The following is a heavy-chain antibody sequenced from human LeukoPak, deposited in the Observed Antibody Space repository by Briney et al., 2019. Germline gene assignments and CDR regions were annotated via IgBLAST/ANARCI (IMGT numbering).Heavy chain of an antibody. Sequence: PGGSLRLSCAASGFTFSSFAMTWVRQAPGKGLQWVSGIRGTGGSTYYADSVKGRFTISRDNSKNTLYLQMNSLRAEDTAVYYCAKDTSNSWYGLDFWGQGTLVTVSS. D-gene: IGHD6-13*01. CDR2: IRGTGGST. CDR3: AKDTSNSWYGLDF. J-gene: IGHJ4*02. V-gene: IGHV3-23*01. CDR1: GFTFSSFA.